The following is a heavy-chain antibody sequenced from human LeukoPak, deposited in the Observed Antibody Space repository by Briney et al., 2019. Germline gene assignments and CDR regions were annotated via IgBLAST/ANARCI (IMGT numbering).Heavy chain of an antibody. CDR1: GFTFGSNS. J-gene: IGHJ3*02. V-gene: IGHV3-48*02. Sequence: GGSLRLSSAASGFTFGSNSMNWVRQAPGKGLEWVSYITSSSSSIYYADSVKGRFTVSRDNAKKSLYLQMNSLRDEDTAVYFCAGSLAVSSVLGLDIWGQGTMVTVAS. CDR2: ITSSSSSI. CDR3: AGSLAVSSVLGLDI. D-gene: IGHD6-19*01.